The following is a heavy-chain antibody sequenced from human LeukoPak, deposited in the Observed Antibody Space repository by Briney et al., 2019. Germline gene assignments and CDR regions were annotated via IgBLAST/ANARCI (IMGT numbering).Heavy chain of an antibody. CDR1: GFTFSSYS. CDR2: ISSSSSYI. CDR3: ACGSSYELRVVTATIDY. Sequence: KPGGSLRLSCAASGFTFSSYSMNWVRQAPGKGLEWVSSISSSSSYIYYADSVKGRFTISRDNAKNSLYLQMNSLRAEDTAVYYCACGSSYELRVVTATIDYWGQGTLVTVSS. D-gene: IGHD2-21*02. J-gene: IGHJ4*02. V-gene: IGHV3-21*01.